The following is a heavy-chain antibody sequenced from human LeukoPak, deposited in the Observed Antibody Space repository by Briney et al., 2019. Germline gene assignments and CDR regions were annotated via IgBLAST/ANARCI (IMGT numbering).Heavy chain of an antibody. CDR3: ARSRYYYDSSGSYYFDY. Sequence: SETLSLTCTVSGGSISSYYWSWIRQPPGKGLEWIGYIYYSGSTNYNPSLKSRVTISVDTSKNQFSLKLSSVTAADTAVYYCARSRYYYDSSGSYYFDYWGQGTLVSVSS. D-gene: IGHD3-22*01. J-gene: IGHJ4*02. CDR1: GGSISSYY. CDR2: IYYSGST. V-gene: IGHV4-59*01.